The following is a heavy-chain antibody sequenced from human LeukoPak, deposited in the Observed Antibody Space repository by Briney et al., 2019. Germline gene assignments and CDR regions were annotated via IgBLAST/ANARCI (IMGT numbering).Heavy chain of an antibody. CDR3: ASALKRGSAGTLIDH. CDR1: GYSFTSHD. D-gene: IGHD6-13*01. CDR2: MNPNSGNT. Sequence: GASVKVSCKASGYSFTSHDINWVRQATGQGLEWMGWMNPNSGNTGYAQKFQDRVTMTRNTSISTAYLELSSLGSEDTAMYYCASALKRGSAGTLIDHWRQGTLVTVSS. V-gene: IGHV1-8*01. J-gene: IGHJ4*02.